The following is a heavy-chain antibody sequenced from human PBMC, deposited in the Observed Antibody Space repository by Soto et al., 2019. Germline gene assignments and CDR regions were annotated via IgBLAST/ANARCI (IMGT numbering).Heavy chain of an antibody. CDR2: ISYDGSNK. J-gene: IGHJ3*02. Sequence: QVQLVESGGGVVQPGRSLRLSCAASGFTFSSYAMHWVRQAPGKGLEWVAVISYDGSNKYYADSVKGRFTISRDNSKNTMYLQMNSLRAEVTAVYYCARATSGWYKDAFDIWGQGTMVTVSS. D-gene: IGHD6-19*01. CDR1: GFTFSSYA. V-gene: IGHV3-30-3*01. CDR3: ARATSGWYKDAFDI.